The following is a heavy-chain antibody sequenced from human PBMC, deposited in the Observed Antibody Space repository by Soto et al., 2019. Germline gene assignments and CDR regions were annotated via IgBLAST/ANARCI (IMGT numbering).Heavy chain of an antibody. CDR1: GFTFSSYA. CDR3: TKAPCRGGSCPIDPYYY. J-gene: IGHJ4*01. CDR2: ISGSGGST. Sequence: EVQLLESGGGLVQPGGSLRLSCAASGFTFSSYAMSWVRQAPRKGLEWVSAISGSGGSTYYADSVKGRFTISRDNSKNTLYLQMNSLRAEDTAVYYCTKAPCRGGSCPIDPYYYWAHRPLVTVSS. D-gene: IGHD2-15*01. V-gene: IGHV3-23*01.